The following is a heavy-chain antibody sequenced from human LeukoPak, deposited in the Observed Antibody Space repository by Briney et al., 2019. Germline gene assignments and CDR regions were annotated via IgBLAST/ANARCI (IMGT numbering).Heavy chain of an antibody. V-gene: IGHV3-15*01. CDR3: TTMSAIFGVVIPDY. CDR2: VKSKANGEKT. CDR1: GFPFSSYW. J-gene: IGHJ4*02. D-gene: IGHD3-3*01. Sequence: GGSLRLSCVASGFPFSSYWMTWVRQAPGKGLEWVGRVKSKANGEKTDYAAPVKGRFSISRDDSKNTLFLQMYSLRTEDTGIYYCTTMSAIFGVVIPDYWGQGTLVSVSP.